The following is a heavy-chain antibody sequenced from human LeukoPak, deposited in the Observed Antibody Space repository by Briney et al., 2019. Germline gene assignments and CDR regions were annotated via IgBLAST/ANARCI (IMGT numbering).Heavy chain of an antibody. Sequence: GGSLRLSCTVSGFSFSTYSMNWVRQAPGKGLEWVSYISRDLTTIYYAGSVKGRFTVSRDNAKNSLYLQMNSLRDEDTAVYYCARDGRFGYGMDVWGQGTTVTVPS. CDR1: GFSFSTYS. CDR3: ARDGRFGYGMDV. CDR2: ISRDLTTI. J-gene: IGHJ6*02. D-gene: IGHD3-10*01. V-gene: IGHV3-48*02.